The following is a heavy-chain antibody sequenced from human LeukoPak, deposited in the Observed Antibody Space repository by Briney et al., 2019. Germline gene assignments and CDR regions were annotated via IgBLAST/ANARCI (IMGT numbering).Heavy chain of an antibody. CDR2: IYSGGST. CDR3: ARAGSSGWRYYYGMDV. D-gene: IGHD6-19*01. V-gene: IGHV3-53*01. Sequence: GGSLRLSCAASGFTVSSNYMSWLRQAPGEGLEWVSVIYSGGSTYYADSVKGRFTISRDNSKNTLYLQMNSLRAEDTAVYYCARAGSSGWRYYYGMDVWGQGTTVTVSS. CDR1: GFTVSSNY. J-gene: IGHJ6*02.